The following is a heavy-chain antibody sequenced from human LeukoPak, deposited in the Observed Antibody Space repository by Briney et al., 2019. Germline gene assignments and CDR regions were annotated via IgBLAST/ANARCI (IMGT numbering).Heavy chain of an antibody. CDR3: ARTTYYYDSSGYSY. J-gene: IGHJ4*02. V-gene: IGHV4-34*01. Sequence: MTSETLSLTCAVYGGSFSGYYWSWIRQPPGKGLEWIGEINHSGSTNYNPSLKGRVTISVDTSKNQFSLKLSSVTAADTAVYYCARTTYYYDSSGYSYWGQGTLVTVSS. D-gene: IGHD3-22*01. CDR2: INHSGST. CDR1: GGSFSGYY.